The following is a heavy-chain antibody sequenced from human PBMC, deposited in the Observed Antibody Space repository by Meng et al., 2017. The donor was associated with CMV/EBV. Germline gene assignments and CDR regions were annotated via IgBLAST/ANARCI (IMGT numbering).Heavy chain of an antibody. CDR2: ISSSGSTI. V-gene: IGHV3-11*04. J-gene: IGHJ6*02. Sequence: LSLTCAASGFTFSDYYMSWIRQAPGKGLEWVSYISSSGSTIYYADSVKGRFTISRDNAKNSLYLQMNSLRAEDTAVYYCARVSIVDCSSTSCYTEPTPYYYYGMDVWGQGTTVTVSS. CDR1: GFTFSDYY. CDR3: ARVSIVDCSSTSCYTEPTPYYYYGMDV. D-gene: IGHD2-2*02.